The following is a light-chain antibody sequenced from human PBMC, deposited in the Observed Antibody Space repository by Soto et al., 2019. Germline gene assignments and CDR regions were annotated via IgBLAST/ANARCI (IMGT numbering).Light chain of an antibody. CDR2: DAS. CDR1: QSVSSY. CDR3: QQRSNWALT. J-gene: IGKJ4*01. Sequence: EIVLTQSPATLSLSPGERATLSCRASQSVSSYLAWYQQKPGQAPRLLIYDASNRATGIPARFRGSGSGTDFTLTISSLEPEDFAVDYCQQRSNWALTFGGGTKVEIK. V-gene: IGKV3-11*01.